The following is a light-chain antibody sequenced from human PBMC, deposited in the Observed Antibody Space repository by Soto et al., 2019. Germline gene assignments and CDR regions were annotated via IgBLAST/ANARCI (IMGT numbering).Light chain of an antibody. CDR2: AAS. CDR1: QSVSNTY. CDR3: QQYGSSRWT. Sequence: EFVLTQSPGTLSLSPGERATLSCRASQSVSNTYLAWYQQKPGQAPRLLIYAASSRATGIPDRFSGSGSGTDFTLTISRLEPEDFAVYYCQQYGSSRWTFGQGTKVDIK. V-gene: IGKV3-20*01. J-gene: IGKJ1*01.